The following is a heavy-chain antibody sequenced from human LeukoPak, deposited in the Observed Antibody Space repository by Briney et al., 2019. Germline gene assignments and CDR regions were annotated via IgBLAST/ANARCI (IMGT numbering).Heavy chain of an antibody. Sequence: ASVKVSCKASGYTFTGYYMHWVRQAPGQGLEWMGWINPNSGGTNYAQTFQGRVTMARDTSISTAYMELSRLRSDDTAVYYCARGLFHSSSSTLWYWGQGTLVTVSS. CDR1: GYTFTGYY. V-gene: IGHV1-2*02. J-gene: IGHJ4*02. CDR2: INPNSGGT. CDR3: ARGLFHSSSSTLWY. D-gene: IGHD6-6*01.